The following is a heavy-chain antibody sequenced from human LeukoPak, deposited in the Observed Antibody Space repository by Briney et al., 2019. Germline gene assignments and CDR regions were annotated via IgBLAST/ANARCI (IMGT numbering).Heavy chain of an antibody. J-gene: IGHJ4*02. CDR3: ARVLFEKNDSSGYYLSIYHFDY. CDR2: IIPIFGTA. D-gene: IGHD3-22*01. Sequence: SVKVSCKASGYTFTSYGISWVRQAPGQGLEWMGGIIPIFGTANYAQKYQGRVTITADESTSTAYMELSSLRSEDTAVYYCARVLFEKNDSSGYYLSIYHFDYWGQGTLVTVSS. CDR1: GYTFTSYG. V-gene: IGHV1-69*13.